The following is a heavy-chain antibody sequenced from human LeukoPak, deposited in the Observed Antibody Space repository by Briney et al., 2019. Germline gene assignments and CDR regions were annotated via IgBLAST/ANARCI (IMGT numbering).Heavy chain of an antibody. J-gene: IGHJ4*02. CDR1: GFTLSDHH. D-gene: IGHD4-23*01. Sequence: PGGSLRLSCAASGFTLSDHHMDWVRQAPGKGLEWVGRTRNKANSYTTEYAAPVKGRFTITRDDSKNSLYLQMSSLKTEDTAVYYCARVRGGNFYFDYWGQGTLVTVSS. V-gene: IGHV3-72*01. CDR3: ARVRGGNFYFDY. CDR2: TRNKANSYTT.